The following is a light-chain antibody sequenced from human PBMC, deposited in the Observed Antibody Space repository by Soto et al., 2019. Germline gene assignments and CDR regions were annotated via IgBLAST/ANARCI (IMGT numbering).Light chain of an antibody. J-gene: IGLJ1*01. CDR1: SRDVGSYNL. CDR2: EGS. CDR3: CSYAGSSTYV. V-gene: IGLV2-23*01. Sequence: SVLTQPASVSGSPGQSITISCTGTSRDVGSYNLVSWYQQHPGKAPKLMISEGSKRPSGVSNRFSGSKSGNTASLTISGLQAEDEADYYCCSYAGSSTYVFGTGTKVTV.